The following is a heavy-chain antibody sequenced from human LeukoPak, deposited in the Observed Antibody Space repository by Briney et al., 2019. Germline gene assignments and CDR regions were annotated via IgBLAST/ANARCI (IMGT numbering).Heavy chain of an antibody. Sequence: GGSLRLSCAAAGFTFSSYAMSWVRQAPGKGLEGVSVISSSGGSTYYADSVKGRFTISRHNSKNTLYLQMNSLRAEDTAVYSCAREVGGGAFDSWGQGTMVTVSS. D-gene: IGHD3-16*01. CDR3: AREVGGGAFDS. CDR1: GFTFSSYA. CDR2: ISSSGGST. V-gene: IGHV3-23*01. J-gene: IGHJ3*02.